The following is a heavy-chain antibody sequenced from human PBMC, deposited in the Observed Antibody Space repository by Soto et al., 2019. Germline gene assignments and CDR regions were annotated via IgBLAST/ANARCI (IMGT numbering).Heavy chain of an antibody. CDR3: VRLEFHSPSSGTYLDY. Sequence: SETLSLTCTVSGGSISSGNYHWGWIRQPPGKGLEWIGSIYYTGSTYYNPSLKSRVTVSADTSKNQFSLRLSSVIAADTAVYYCVRLEFHSPSSGTYLDYWGQGTLVTVSS. CDR1: GGSISSGNYH. J-gene: IGHJ4*02. V-gene: IGHV4-39*01. D-gene: IGHD3-10*01. CDR2: IYYTGST.